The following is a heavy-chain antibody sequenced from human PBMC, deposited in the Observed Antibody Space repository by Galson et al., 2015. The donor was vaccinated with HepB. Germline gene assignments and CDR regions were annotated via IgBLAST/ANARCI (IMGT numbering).Heavy chain of an antibody. V-gene: IGHV1-46*04. CDR1: GYTFTSYY. CDR2: INPSGGST. CDR3: AIASGARGFDY. Sequence: VKVSCKASGYTFTSYYMHWVRQAPGQGLEWMGIINPSGGSTSYAQKLQGRVTMTRDTSTSTVYMELSSLRSEDTAVYYCAIASGARGFDYWGQGTLVTVSS. J-gene: IGHJ4*02. D-gene: IGHD2-15*01.